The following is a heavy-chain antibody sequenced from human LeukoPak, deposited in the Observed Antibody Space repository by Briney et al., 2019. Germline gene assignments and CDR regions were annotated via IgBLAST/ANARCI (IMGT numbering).Heavy chain of an antibody. Sequence: PSQTLSLTCAVSGGSISSGSYSWSWIRQPPGKGLEWIGYIYYSGSTYYNPSLKSRVTISVDTSKNQFSLKLSSVTAADTAVYYCARDRGYSGYDLDYWGQGTLVTVSS. CDR2: IYYSGST. J-gene: IGHJ4*02. D-gene: IGHD5-12*01. V-gene: IGHV4-30-4*07. CDR3: ARDRGYSGYDLDY. CDR1: GGSISSGSYS.